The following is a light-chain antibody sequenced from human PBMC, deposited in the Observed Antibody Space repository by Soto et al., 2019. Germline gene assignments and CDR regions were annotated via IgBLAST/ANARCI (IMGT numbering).Light chain of an antibody. CDR1: SANIGAGSD. CDR2: DNN. CDR3: QSYDGSLKV. V-gene: IGLV1-40*01. Sequence: QSVLTQPPSVSGAPGQGVTISGTGSSANIGAGSDVHWYQQLPGTAPKLLIYDNNNRPSGVPDRFSGSKSGTSASLAITGLQAEDEADYYCQSYDGSLKVFGGGTKLTVL. J-gene: IGLJ2*01.